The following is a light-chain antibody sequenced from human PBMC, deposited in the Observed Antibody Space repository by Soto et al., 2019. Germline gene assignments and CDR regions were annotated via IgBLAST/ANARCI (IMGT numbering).Light chain of an antibody. V-gene: IGKV3-20*01. Sequence: EIVLTQSPATLSLSPGERATLSCRASQSIGTNLAWYQQKPGQAPSLLIYGASSRATGIPDRFSGSGSGTDFTLTISRLEPEDSAVYYCQQYGTSPLTFGGGTKVDIK. CDR2: GAS. CDR1: QSIGTN. J-gene: IGKJ4*01. CDR3: QQYGTSPLT.